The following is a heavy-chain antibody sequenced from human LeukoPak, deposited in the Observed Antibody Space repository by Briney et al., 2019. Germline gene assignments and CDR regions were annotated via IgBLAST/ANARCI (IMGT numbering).Heavy chain of an antibody. J-gene: IGHJ4*02. CDR2: INGDGSHS. CDR1: GFSFSNYW. V-gene: IGHV3-7*03. D-gene: IGHD6-13*01. CDR3: VKNSGWYCLDY. Sequence: GGSLRLSCAASGFSFSNYWMTWVRQAPGKGLERVAGINGDGSHSYCVDSVKGRFTLSRDNAKNSLFLQMNSLRAEDTAVYYCVKNSGWYCLDYWGQGTLVTVSS.